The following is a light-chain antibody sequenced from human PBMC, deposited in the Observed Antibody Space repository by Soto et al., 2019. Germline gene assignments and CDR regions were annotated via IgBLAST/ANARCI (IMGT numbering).Light chain of an antibody. CDR2: RAS. J-gene: IGKJ1*01. CDR3: QQVNSYPHT. Sequence: DIQMTQSPSTLSASVGDRVTITVRASQGVNIWLAWYQQKPGRAPKLLIHRASILESGVPSRFSGSGSGTEFTLTISSLQPEDFATYACQQVNSYPHTFGQGTKVDIK. V-gene: IGKV1-5*03. CDR1: QGVNIW.